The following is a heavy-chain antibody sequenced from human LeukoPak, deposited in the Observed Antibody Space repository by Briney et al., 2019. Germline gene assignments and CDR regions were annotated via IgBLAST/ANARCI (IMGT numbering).Heavy chain of an antibody. CDR2: INHSGST. Sequence: SETLSLTCAVCGGSFSGYYWSWIRQPPGKGLEWIGEINHSGSTNYNPSLKSRVTISVDTSKNRFSLKLSSVTAADTAVYYCARNYYDSSGYLRGYFDYWGQGTLVTVSS. J-gene: IGHJ4*02. D-gene: IGHD3-22*01. CDR3: ARNYYDSSGYLRGYFDY. V-gene: IGHV4-34*01. CDR1: GGSFSGYY.